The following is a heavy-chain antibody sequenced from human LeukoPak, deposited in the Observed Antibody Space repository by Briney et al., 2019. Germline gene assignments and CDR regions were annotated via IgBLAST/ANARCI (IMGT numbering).Heavy chain of an antibody. V-gene: IGHV1-69*04. CDR3: AREVDGYNDLDY. CDR2: IIPIFGIA. D-gene: IGHD5-24*01. J-gene: IGHJ4*02. CDR1: GGTFSSYA. Sequence: SVKVSCKASGGTFSSYAISWVRQAPGQGLEWMGRIIPIFGIANYAQKFQGRVTITADKSTSTAYMELSSLRSEDKAVYYCAREVDGYNDLDYWGQGTLVTVSS.